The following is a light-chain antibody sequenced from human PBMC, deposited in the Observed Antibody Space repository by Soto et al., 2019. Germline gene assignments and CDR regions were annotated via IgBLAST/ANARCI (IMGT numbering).Light chain of an antibody. CDR1: QDIRNY. J-gene: IGKJ4*01. V-gene: IGKV1-33*01. Sequence: DIQMTQSPSSLSASVGDRVTITCQASQDIRNYLNWYQQKPGKAPKLLIYDASNLETGVPSRFSGSGSGTDFTFTISSLQPDDIATYYCQQYDNLPLTFGGGTKVEIK. CDR3: QQYDNLPLT. CDR2: DAS.